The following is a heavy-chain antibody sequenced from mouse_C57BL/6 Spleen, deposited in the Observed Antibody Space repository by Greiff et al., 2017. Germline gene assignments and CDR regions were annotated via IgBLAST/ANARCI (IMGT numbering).Heavy chain of an antibody. CDR1: GYTFTDYN. CDR3: ASDLGPVPYYIDY. J-gene: IGHJ2*01. V-gene: IGHV1-22*01. Sequence: VQLQQSGPELVKPGASVKMSCKASGYTFTDYNMHWVKQSHGKSLEWIGYINPNNGGTSYNQKFKGKATLTVNKSSSTAYMELRSLTSEDSAVXYCASDLGPVPYYIDYWGQGTTLTVSS. CDR2: INPNNGGT. D-gene: IGHD4-1*01.